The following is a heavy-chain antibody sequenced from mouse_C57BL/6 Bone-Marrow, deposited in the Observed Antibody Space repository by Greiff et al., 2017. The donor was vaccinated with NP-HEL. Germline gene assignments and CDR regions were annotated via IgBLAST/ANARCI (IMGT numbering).Heavy chain of an antibody. V-gene: IGHV1-55*01. J-gene: IGHJ2*01. CDR2: IYPGSGST. Sequence: QVQLQQPGAELVKPGASVKMSCKASGYTFTSYWITWVKQRPGQGLEWIGDIYPGSGSTNYNEKFKSKATLTVDTSSSTAYMQLSSLTSEDSAVYYCARGDDYVLYFDYWGQGTTLTVSS. D-gene: IGHD2-4*01. CDR3: ARGDDYVLYFDY. CDR1: GYTFTSYW.